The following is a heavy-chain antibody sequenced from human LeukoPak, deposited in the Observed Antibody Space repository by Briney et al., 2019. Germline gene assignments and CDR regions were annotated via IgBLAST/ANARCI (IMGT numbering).Heavy chain of an antibody. CDR2: ISSSSSYI. V-gene: IGHV3-21*01. Sequence: GGSLRLSCAASGFTFSSYSMNWVRQAPGKGLEWVSSISSSSSYIYYADSVKGRFTISSDNAKNSLYLQVNSLRAEDTAVYYCARAQWLANEVDYWGQGTLVTVSS. J-gene: IGHJ4*02. CDR1: GFTFSSYS. CDR3: ARAQWLANEVDY. D-gene: IGHD6-19*01.